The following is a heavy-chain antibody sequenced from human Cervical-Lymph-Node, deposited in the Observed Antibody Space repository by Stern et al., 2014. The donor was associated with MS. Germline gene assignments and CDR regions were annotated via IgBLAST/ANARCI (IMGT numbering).Heavy chain of an antibody. D-gene: IGHD6-19*01. Sequence: VQLVESGAEVKKPGASVKVSCKSSGYTFSNYGISWVRQAPGQGLEWMGWISGDNDNTNYVEKFQGRVTMTTDTSTNTAYMELRSLRSDDTAVYYCARDPRVAVAGTGGGFDPWGQGTLVTVSS. J-gene: IGHJ5*02. V-gene: IGHV1-18*01. CDR1: GYTFSNYG. CDR2: ISGDNDNT. CDR3: ARDPRVAVAGTGGGFDP.